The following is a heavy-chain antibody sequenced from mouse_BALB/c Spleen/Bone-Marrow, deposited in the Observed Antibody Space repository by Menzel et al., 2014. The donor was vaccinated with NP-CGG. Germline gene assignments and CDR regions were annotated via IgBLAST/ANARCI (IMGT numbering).Heavy chain of an antibody. Sequence: VKLVESGAELVKPGAPVKLSCKASGYTFTRYWMNWVKQRPGRGLEWIGRIDPSDSETHYNQKFKDKATLTVDKSSSTAYIQLSSLTSEDSAVYYCARNWVYFDYWGQGTTLTVSS. CDR3: ARNWVYFDY. D-gene: IGHD4-1*01. J-gene: IGHJ2*01. V-gene: IGHV1-69*02. CDR1: GYTFTRYW. CDR2: IDPSDSET.